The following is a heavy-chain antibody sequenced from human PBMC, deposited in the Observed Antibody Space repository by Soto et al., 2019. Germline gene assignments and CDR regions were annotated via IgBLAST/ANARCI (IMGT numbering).Heavy chain of an antibody. CDR2: INPSGGST. J-gene: IGHJ5*02. D-gene: IGHD6-19*01. V-gene: IGHV1-46*01. Sequence: ASVKVSCKASGYTFTSYYMHWVRHAPGQGLEWMGIINPSGGSTSYAQKFQGRVTMTRDTSTSTVYMELSSLRSEVTAVYYCASSSREKNWFDPWGQGTLVTVSS. CDR3: ASSSREKNWFDP. CDR1: GYTFTSYY.